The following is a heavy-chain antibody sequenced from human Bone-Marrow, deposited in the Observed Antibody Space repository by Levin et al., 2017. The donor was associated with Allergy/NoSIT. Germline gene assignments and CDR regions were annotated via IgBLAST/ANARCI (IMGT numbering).Heavy chain of an antibody. J-gene: IGHJ4*02. CDR2: ISWNSGSI. V-gene: IGHV3-9*01. CDR1: GFTFDDYA. Sequence: SLKISCAASGFTFDDYAMHWVRQAPGKGLEWVSGISWNSGSIGYADSVKGRFTISRDNAKNSLYLQMNSLRAEDTALYYCAKVRIAAAGGYFDYWGQGTLVTVSS. CDR3: AKVRIAAAGGYFDY. D-gene: IGHD6-13*01.